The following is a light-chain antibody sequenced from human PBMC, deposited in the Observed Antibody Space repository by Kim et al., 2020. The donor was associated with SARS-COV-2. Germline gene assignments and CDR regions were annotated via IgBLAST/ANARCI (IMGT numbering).Light chain of an antibody. CDR2: GKN. CDR3: NSRESSANHWL. J-gene: IGLJ2*01. CDR1: SLRKYY. V-gene: IGLV3-19*01. Sequence: LEQTVRITCQGDSLRKYYASWYQQKTGQAPVLVFYGKNNRPSGIPDRFSGSYSGNTASLTITAAQAEDEADYYCNSRESSANHWLFGGGTQLTVL.